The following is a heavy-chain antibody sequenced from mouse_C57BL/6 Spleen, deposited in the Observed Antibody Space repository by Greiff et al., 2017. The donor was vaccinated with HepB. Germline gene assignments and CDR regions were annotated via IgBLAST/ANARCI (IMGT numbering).Heavy chain of an antibody. V-gene: IGHV1-15*01. D-gene: IGHD1-1*01. CDR3: TRWVTTVVVLYWYFDV. Sequence: VKLVESGAELVRPGASVTLSCKASGYTFTDYEMHWVKQTPVHGLEWIGAIDPETGGTAYNQKFKGKAILTADKSSSTAYMELRSLTSEDSAVYYCTRWVTTVVVLYWYFDVWGTGTTVTVSS. J-gene: IGHJ1*03. CDR2: IDPETGGT. CDR1: GYTFTDYE.